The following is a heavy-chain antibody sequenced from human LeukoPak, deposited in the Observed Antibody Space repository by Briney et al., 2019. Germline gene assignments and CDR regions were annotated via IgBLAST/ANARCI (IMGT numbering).Heavy chain of an antibody. CDR2: ISYDGSNK. CDR3: ARDRKADYYYYYMDV. D-gene: IGHD6-25*01. CDR1: GFTFSSYA. V-gene: IGHV3-30*04. Sequence: GGSLRLSCAASGFTFSSYAMHWVRQAPGKGLEWVAVISYDGSNKYYADSVKGRFTISRDNSKNTLYLQMNSLRAEDTAVYYCARDRKADYYYYYMDVWGKGTTVTVSS. J-gene: IGHJ6*03.